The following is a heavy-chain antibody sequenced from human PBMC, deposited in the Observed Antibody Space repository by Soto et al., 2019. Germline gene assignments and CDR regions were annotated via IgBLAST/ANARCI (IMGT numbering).Heavy chain of an antibody. D-gene: IGHD2-15*01. J-gene: IGHJ6*03. CDR3: ARGGIYCSGGSCWVYYMDV. CDR2: ISSSSSYI. Sequence: PGGSLRLSCAASGFTFSSYSLNWVRQAPGEGLEWVSSISSSSSYIYYADSVKGRFTISRDNAKNSLYLQMNSLRAEDTAVYYCARGGIYCSGGSCWVYYMDVWGKVTTVTVSS. CDR1: GFTFSSYS. V-gene: IGHV3-21*01.